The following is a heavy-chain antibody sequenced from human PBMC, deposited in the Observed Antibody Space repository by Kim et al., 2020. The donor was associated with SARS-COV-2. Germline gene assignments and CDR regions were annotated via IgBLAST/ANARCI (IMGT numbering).Heavy chain of an antibody. J-gene: IGHJ4*02. V-gene: IGHV1-18*01. D-gene: IGHD6-19*01. Sequence: AQKLQGRVTMTTDTSTSTAYMELRSLRSDDTAVYYCARGSFKIAVAGLDYWGQGTLVTVSS. CDR3: ARGSFKIAVAGLDY.